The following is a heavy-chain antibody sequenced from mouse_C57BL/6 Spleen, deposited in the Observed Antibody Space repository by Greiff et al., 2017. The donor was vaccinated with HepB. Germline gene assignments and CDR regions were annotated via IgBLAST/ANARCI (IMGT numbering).Heavy chain of an antibody. Sequence: VQLQQPGAELVRPGSSVKLSCKASGYTFTSYWMHWVKQRPIQGLEWIGNIDPSDSETHYNQKFKDKATLTVDKSSSTAYMQLSSLTSEDSAVYDCALTTVVATGYFDVWGTGTTVTVSS. J-gene: IGHJ1*03. V-gene: IGHV1-52*01. CDR2: IDPSDSET. CDR3: ALTTVVATGYFDV. D-gene: IGHD1-1*01. CDR1: GYTFTSYW.